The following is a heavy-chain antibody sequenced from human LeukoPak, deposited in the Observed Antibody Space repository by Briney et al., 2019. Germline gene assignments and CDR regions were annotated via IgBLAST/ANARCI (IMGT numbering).Heavy chain of an antibody. CDR2: ISTSGST. J-gene: IGHJ4*02. Sequence: PSETLSLTCTVSGGSMSTFYWSWIRHPPGKGLEWIGYISTSGSTNYNPSLKSRVTISVDTSKNQFSLKLSSVSAADTAVYYCAKGLLWFGELSYYFDYWGQGTLVTVSS. CDR3: AKGLLWFGELSYYFDY. V-gene: IGHV4-4*09. CDR1: GGSMSTFY. D-gene: IGHD3-10*01.